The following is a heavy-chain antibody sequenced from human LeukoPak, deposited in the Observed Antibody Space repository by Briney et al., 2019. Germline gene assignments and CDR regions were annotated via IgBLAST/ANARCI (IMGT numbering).Heavy chain of an antibody. CDR2: ISFDGANK. V-gene: IGHV3-30*04. D-gene: IGHD6-13*01. CDR3: ARGRGGIAAAGFDY. J-gene: IGHJ4*02. CDR1: GFTFSMSS. Sequence: PGGSLRLSCATSGFTFSMSSMHWVRLAPGKGMEWLAGISFDGANKFCGDSVKGRFSISRDTSKNTLYLQMSSLVLDDAAVYFCARGRGGIAAAGFDYWGQGTLVTVSS.